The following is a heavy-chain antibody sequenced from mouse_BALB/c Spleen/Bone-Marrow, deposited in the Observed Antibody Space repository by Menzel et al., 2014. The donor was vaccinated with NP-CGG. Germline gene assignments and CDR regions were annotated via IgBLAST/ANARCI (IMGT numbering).Heavy chain of an antibody. CDR1: GFTSTDYY. Sequence: EVHLVESGGGLVQPGGSLRLSCATSGFTSTDYYMSWVRQPPGKALEWLGFIRNKANGYTTEYSASVKGRFTISRDNSQSILYLQMNTLRAEDSATYYCARDIGNYVRFAYWGQGTLVTVSA. D-gene: IGHD2-1*01. J-gene: IGHJ3*01. CDR2: IRNKANGYTT. V-gene: IGHV7-3*02. CDR3: ARDIGNYVRFAY.